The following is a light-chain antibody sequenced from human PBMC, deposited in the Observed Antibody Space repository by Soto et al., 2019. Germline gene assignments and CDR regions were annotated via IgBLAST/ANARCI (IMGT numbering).Light chain of an antibody. V-gene: IGKV3-20*01. Sequence: EIGLTQSPGTLSLSPGERATLSCGASQSVSNNYLAWYQQKPGQAPRLLIYGASNRATGIPDRFSGSGSGTDFTLTISRLEPEDFAVYYCQQYGSSGTFGQGTKVDI. CDR1: QSVSNNY. CDR2: GAS. J-gene: IGKJ1*01. CDR3: QQYGSSGT.